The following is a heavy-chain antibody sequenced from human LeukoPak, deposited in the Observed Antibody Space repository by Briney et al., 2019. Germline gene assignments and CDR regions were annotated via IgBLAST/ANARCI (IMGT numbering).Heavy chain of an antibody. CDR2: IYSGGDT. D-gene: IGHD1-14*01. V-gene: IGHV3-53*01. CDR3: ARQGASYNNGYYYYHYMAA. CDR1: GFTVSSNY. J-gene: IGHJ6*03. Sequence: PGGSLRLSCVASGFTVSSNYMTWVRQAPGKGLEWVSVIYSGGDTYYADFVKGRFTISRDNSKNTLYLQMNSLRADDTAVYFCARQGASYNNGYYYYHYMAAWGKGTTVTVSS.